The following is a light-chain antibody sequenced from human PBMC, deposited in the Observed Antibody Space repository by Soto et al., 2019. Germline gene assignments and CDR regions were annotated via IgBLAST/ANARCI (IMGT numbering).Light chain of an antibody. Sequence: IVWTQSPXPLSLSPGDRATLSCRASQSVSNNYLAWYQQKPGQAPRLLIYGASNRATGIPDMFSGSGSGTDFPLTISRLEPEDFAVYYCQQYGSSGTFGQGTKVDIK. CDR1: QSVSNNY. J-gene: IGKJ1*01. CDR2: GAS. V-gene: IGKV3-20*01. CDR3: QQYGSSGT.